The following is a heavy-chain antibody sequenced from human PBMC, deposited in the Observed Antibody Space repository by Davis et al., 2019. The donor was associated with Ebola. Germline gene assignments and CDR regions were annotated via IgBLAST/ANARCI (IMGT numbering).Heavy chain of an antibody. J-gene: IGHJ6*02. D-gene: IGHD6-13*01. Sequence: GESLKISCAASGFTFSTYGLHWVRQAPGKGRDWVAYIRYDGSNKYYVDSVKGRFTISRDNSKNTLYLQMNSLRAEDTAVYYCAKVAGYSSSWYVGYYGMDVWGQGTTVTVSS. CDR2: IRYDGSNK. CDR1: GFTFSTYG. CDR3: AKVAGYSSSWYVGYYGMDV. V-gene: IGHV3-30*02.